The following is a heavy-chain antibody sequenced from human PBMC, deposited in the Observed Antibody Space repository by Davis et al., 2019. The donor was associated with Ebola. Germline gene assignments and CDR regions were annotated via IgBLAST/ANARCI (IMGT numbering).Heavy chain of an antibody. CDR2: IYYSGST. CDR1: GGSISSGGYY. V-gene: IGHV4-61*08. CDR3: ARSFLRSGWYY. Sequence: SETLSLTCTVSGGSISSGGYYWSWIRQHPGKGLEWIGYIYYSGSTNYNPSLKSRVTISVDTSKNQFSLKLSSVTAADTAVYYCARSFLRSGWYYWGQGTLVTVSS. D-gene: IGHD6-19*01. J-gene: IGHJ4*02.